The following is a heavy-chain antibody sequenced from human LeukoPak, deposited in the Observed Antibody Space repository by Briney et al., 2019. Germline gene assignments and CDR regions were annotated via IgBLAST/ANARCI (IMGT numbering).Heavy chain of an antibody. J-gene: IGHJ6*03. D-gene: IGHD2-2*01. V-gene: IGHV3-11*01. Sequence: PGGSLRLSCAASGFTFSDYYMSWIRQAPGKGLEGVSYISSSGSTIYYADSVKGRFTISRDNAKNSLYLQMNSLRAEDTAVYYCARVACSSTSCYVYYYYYMDVWGKGTTVTVSS. CDR2: ISSSGSTI. CDR1: GFTFSDYY. CDR3: ARVACSSTSCYVYYYYYMDV.